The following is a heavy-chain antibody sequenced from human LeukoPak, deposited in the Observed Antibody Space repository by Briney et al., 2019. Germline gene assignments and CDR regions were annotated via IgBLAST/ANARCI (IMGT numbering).Heavy chain of an antibody. CDR3: TAVYLTYYYDSSGYNVDY. CDR1: GFTFSNAW. CDR2: IKSKTDGGTT. D-gene: IGHD3-22*01. J-gene: IGHJ4*02. V-gene: IGHV3-15*01. Sequence: GGSLRLSCAASGFTFSNAWMSWVRQAPGKGLEWVGRIKSKTDGGTTDYAAPVKGRFTISRDDSKNTLYLQMNSLKTEDTAVYYCTAVYLTYYYDSSGYNVDYWGQGTLVTVSS.